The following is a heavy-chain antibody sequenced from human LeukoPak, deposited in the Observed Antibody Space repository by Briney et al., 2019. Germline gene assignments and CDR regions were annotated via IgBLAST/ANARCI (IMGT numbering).Heavy chain of an antibody. V-gene: IGHV1-3*01. J-gene: IGHJ1*01. CDR2: INAGNGNT. D-gene: IGHD6-6*01. CDR1: GYTFTSYA. CDR3: ARDSSSSPEYFQH. Sequence: ASVKVSCKASGYTFTSYAMHWVRQAPGQRLEWMGWINAGNGNTKYAQKLQGRVTMTTDTSTSTAYMELSSLRSEDTAVYYCARDSSSSPEYFQHWGQGTLVTVSS.